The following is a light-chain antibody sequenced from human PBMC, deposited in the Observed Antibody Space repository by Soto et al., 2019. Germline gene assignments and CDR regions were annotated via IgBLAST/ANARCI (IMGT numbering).Light chain of an antibody. CDR3: RSYTSSSPYV. CDR1: ISDIGGYNY. CDR2: EVS. J-gene: IGLJ1*01. Sequence: QCLLTLPGSVCGSPGQSITFSCTGTISDIGGYNYVSWYQQHPGKAPKLMIYEVSKRPSGVSNRFSGSKSGNTASLTISGLQADDEADYYCRSYTSSSPYVFGTGTKVTVL. V-gene: IGLV2-14*01.